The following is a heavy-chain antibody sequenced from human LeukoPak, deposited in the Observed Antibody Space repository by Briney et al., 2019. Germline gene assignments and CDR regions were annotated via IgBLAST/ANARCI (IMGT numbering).Heavy chain of an antibody. CDR2: ISDRSSTK. Sequence: GSLRLSCAASGFTFSSYSMNWVRQAPGKGLEWVSYISDRSSTKYYADSVKGRFTISRDNAKNSVFLQMNSLRAEDTAVYHCARDKSGSYFFPFDYWGQGTLVTVSS. J-gene: IGHJ4*02. V-gene: IGHV3-48*01. CDR3: ARDKSGSYFFPFDY. D-gene: IGHD1-26*01. CDR1: GFTFSSYS.